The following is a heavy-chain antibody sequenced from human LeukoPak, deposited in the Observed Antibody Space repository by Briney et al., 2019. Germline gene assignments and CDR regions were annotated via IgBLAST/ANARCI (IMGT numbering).Heavy chain of an antibody. CDR2: INHSGST. CDR3: ARGSSFARPGRGRIDY. CDR1: GGAFSGYY. V-gene: IGHV4-34*01. D-gene: IGHD3-10*01. Sequence: SETLSLTCAVYGGAFSGYYWGWIRQPPGKGLEWFGEINHSGSTNYNPSLKSRVTISVDTSKNQFSLKLSSATGADTAVYFCARGSSFARPGRGRIDYSGQGTLVTVSS. J-gene: IGHJ4*02.